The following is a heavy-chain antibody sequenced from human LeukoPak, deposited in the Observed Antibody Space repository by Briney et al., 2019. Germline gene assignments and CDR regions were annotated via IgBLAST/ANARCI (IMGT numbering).Heavy chain of an antibody. CDR2: IYPADSTA. Sequence: GESLKISCKASGYSFTTYWIGWVRQMPGKGLEWMGIIYPADSTAHYSPSFQGQVTISVDKSINTAYLQWSRLKASDTAMYYCARRPKSGYSGYESDYWGQGTLVTVSS. V-gene: IGHV5-51*01. CDR3: ARRPKSGYSGYESDY. D-gene: IGHD5-12*01. CDR1: GYSFTTYW. J-gene: IGHJ4*02.